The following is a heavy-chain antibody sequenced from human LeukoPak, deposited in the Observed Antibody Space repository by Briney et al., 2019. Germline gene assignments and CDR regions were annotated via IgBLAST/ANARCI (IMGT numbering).Heavy chain of an antibody. CDR1: VYTFIIHG. CDR2: ITTYNGNT. D-gene: IGHD6-6*01. J-gene: IGHJ6*03. Sequence: ASVTVSCTSSVYTFIIHGISWVRQAPGQGREGMGWITTYNGNTNYALKLQDRLTMTTDTSTSTAYMELRNLTSHDTAVYYCARSPYSSSSYTYMDVWGKGTTVTVSS. CDR3: ARSPYSSSSYTYMDV. V-gene: IGHV1-18*01.